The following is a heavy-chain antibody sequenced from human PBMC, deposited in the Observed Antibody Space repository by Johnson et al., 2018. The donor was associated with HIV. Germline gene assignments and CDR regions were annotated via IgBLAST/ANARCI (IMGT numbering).Heavy chain of an antibody. J-gene: IGHJ3*02. D-gene: IGHD6-6*01. CDR1: GFTFSSYA. CDR2: ISYDGSNK. CDR3: AREYSSLSQGAFDI. V-gene: IGHV3-30*03. Sequence: QVQLVESGGGVVRPGGPLRLSCAASGFTFSSYAMHCVRQAPGKGLEWVAVISYDGSNKYYADSVKGRFTISRDNSKNTLYLQMNSLRAEDTAVYYCAREYSSLSQGAFDIWGQGTMVTVSS.